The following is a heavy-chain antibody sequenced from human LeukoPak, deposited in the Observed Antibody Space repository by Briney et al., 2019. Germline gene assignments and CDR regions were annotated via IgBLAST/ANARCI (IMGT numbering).Heavy chain of an antibody. J-gene: IGHJ4*02. V-gene: IGHV1-58*02. CDR1: GFTFTSSA. CDR2: IVVGSGNT. CDR3: AADVLSDIVATGLDY. D-gene: IGHD5-12*01. Sequence: SVKVSCKASGFTFTSSAMQWVRQARGQRLEWIGWIVVGSGNTNYAQKLQERVTITRDMSTSTAYMELSSLRSEDAAVYYCAADVLSDIVATGLDYWGQGTLVTVSS.